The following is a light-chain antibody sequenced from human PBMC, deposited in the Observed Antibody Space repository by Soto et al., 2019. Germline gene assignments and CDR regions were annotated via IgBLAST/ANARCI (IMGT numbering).Light chain of an antibody. CDR1: SSNIARNT. Sequence: QSVLTQPPSASGTPGQRVTVSCSGSSSNIARNTVNWYQQLPGTAPKLLIYSNDQRPSGVPDRFSASKSGTSASLAISGLQSEDEADYYCASWDDSLNGHVFGTGTKVTVL. CDR3: ASWDDSLNGHV. V-gene: IGLV1-44*01. CDR2: SND. J-gene: IGLJ1*01.